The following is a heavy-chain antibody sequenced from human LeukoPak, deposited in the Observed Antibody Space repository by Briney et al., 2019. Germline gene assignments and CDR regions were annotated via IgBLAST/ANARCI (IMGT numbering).Heavy chain of an antibody. CDR2: IYHSGST. D-gene: IGHD2-2*01. CDR3: ARVGAYCTSTSCLDY. V-gene: IGHV4-38-2*02. J-gene: IGHJ4*02. CDR1: GYSISSGYY. Sequence: PSETLSLTCTVSGYSISSGYYWGWIRQSPGKGLEWIGSIYHSGSTYYNPSLKSRVTISVDTSKNQFSLKLSSVTAADTAVYYCARVGAYCTSTSCLDYWGQGTLVTVSS.